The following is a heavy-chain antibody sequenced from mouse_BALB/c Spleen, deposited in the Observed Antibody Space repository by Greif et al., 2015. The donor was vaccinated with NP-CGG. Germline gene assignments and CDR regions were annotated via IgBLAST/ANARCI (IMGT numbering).Heavy chain of an antibody. D-gene: IGHD2-3*01. CDR2: IRNKANGYTT. CDR3: ARAYDGYLWDSFAY. J-gene: IGHJ3*01. V-gene: IGHV7-3*02. CDR1: GFTFTDYY. Sequence: DVMLVESGGGLVQPGGSLRLSCATSGFTFTDYYVSWVRQPPGKALEWLGFIRNKANGYTTEYSASVKGRFTISRDNSQSILYLQMNTLRAEDSATYYCARAYDGYLWDSFAYWGQGTLVTVSA.